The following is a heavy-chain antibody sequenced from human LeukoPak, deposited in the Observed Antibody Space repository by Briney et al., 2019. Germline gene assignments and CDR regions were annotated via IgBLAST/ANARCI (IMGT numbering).Heavy chain of an antibody. Sequence: ASVKVSCKASGYTFTTYYMHWVRQAPGEGLEWMGIINPSGDTTNYAQRFQGRVTMTRDTSTSTVYMELSRLKSDDTAVYYCARASDQYFDYWGQGTPVTVSS. V-gene: IGHV1-46*01. CDR2: INPSGDTT. CDR3: ARASDQYFDY. J-gene: IGHJ4*02. CDR1: GYTFTTYY.